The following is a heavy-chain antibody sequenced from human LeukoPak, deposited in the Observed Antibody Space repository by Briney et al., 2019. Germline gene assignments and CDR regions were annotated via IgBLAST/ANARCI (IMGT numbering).Heavy chain of an antibody. Sequence: GGSLRLSCAAPGFTFSSYAMTWVRQAPGKGLEWVSTILPGGGDTYYADSVKGRFTISRDTSKNTLYLQMNTLRVEDTAVYYCARDGNPFDYWGQGTLVTVSS. CDR1: GFTFSSYA. CDR3: ARDGNPFDY. CDR2: ILPGGGDT. V-gene: IGHV3-23*01. J-gene: IGHJ4*02. D-gene: IGHD1-14*01.